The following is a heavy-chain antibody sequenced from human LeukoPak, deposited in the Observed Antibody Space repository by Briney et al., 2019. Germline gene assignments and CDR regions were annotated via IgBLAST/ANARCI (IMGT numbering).Heavy chain of an antibody. CDR2: IYTSGST. CDR3: PPGDGYNSFDY. Sequence: PSETLSLTCTVSGVPFSSYYWSWIRQPAGKGLGWVWRIYTSGSTNYNSSPKRRVTMSLDASKNQIPLKLSSVTAADTAVYYCPPGDGYNSFDYWGQGTLVTVSS. J-gene: IGHJ4*02. D-gene: IGHD5-24*01. CDR1: GVPFSSYY. V-gene: IGHV4-4*07.